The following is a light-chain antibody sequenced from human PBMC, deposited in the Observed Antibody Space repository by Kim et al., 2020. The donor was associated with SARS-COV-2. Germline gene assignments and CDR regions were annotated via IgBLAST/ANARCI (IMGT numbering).Light chain of an antibody. CDR1: QSVSSSY. CDR3: QQYGSSPLT. CDR2: GAS. V-gene: IGKV3-20*01. J-gene: IGKJ3*01. Sequence: PGEGATLSCRASQSVSSSYLAWYQQKLGQAPRLLIYGASIRATGIPDRFSGSGSGTDFTLTISRLEPEDFAVYYCQQYGSSPLTFGPGTKVD.